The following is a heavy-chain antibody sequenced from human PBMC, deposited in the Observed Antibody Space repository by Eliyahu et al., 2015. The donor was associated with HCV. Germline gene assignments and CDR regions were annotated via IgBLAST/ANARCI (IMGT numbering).Heavy chain of an antibody. CDR1: GYTFTSNY. CDR2: LNPSAGTT. Sequence: QVQLVQSGAEVKKPGASVKVSCTASGYTFTSNYVNWVRQAPGQGLEWMGILNPSAGTTGYAKKFRGRLTMTRDTSTTTVYMELSSLRSDDTAVYFCARGGTVVGASVDLDFNLWGQGTLVTVSS. CDR3: ARGGTVVGASVDLDFNL. J-gene: IGHJ5*02. D-gene: IGHD2-15*01. V-gene: IGHV1-46*01.